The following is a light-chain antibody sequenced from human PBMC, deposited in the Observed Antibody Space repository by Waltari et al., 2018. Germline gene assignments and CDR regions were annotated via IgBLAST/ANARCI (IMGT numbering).Light chain of an antibody. J-gene: IGKJ1*01. Sequence: ELMLTQSPGTLSLSPGERATLSCRASQSISRFLAWYQQKPGQAPRLRIYDASTRATGIPDRFSGSGSGTDFSLTISRLEPEDIAVYYCQKYGSLPATFGQGTKVEIK. CDR3: QKYGSLPAT. CDR2: DAS. CDR1: QSISRF. V-gene: IGKV3-20*01.